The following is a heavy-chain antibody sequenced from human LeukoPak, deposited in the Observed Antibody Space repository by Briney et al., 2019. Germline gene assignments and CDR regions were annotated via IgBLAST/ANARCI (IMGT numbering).Heavy chain of an antibody. V-gene: IGHV3-9*03. D-gene: IGHD3-22*01. CDR1: GFTFDDYA. Sequence: PGGSLRLSCAASGFTFDDYAMHWVRQAPGKGLEWVSGISWNSGSIGYADSVKGRFTISRDNAKNSLYLQMNSLRAEDMALYYCAKDMYYYDSSGFDYWGQGTLVTVSS. J-gene: IGHJ4*02. CDR2: ISWNSGSI. CDR3: AKDMYYYDSSGFDY.